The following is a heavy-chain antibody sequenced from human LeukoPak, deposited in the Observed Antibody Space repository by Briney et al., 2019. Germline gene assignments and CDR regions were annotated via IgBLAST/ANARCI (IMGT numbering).Heavy chain of an antibody. J-gene: IGHJ4*02. CDR1: GFTFSSYW. CDR3: ARERAPVTTGTFDY. Sequence: PGGSLRLSCAASGFTFSSYWMSWVRQAPGKGLEWVANIKQDGSEKYYVDSVKGRFTISRDNAKNSLYLQMNSLRAEDTAVYYCARERAPVTTGTFDYWGQGTLVTVSS. CDR2: IKQDGSEK. V-gene: IGHV3-7*01. D-gene: IGHD1-7*01.